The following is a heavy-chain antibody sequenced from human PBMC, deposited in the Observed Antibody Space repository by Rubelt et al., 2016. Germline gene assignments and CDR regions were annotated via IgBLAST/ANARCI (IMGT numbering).Heavy chain of an antibody. CDR1: GFTFSYYA. CDR2: ISGSSTTI. V-gene: IGHV3-48*04. D-gene: IGHD1-26*01. J-gene: IGHJ4*02. Sequence: QLVESGGGLVQPGGSLRLSCAASGFTFSYYAMHWVRQAPGKGLEWVSYISGSSTTIYYADSVKGRFTISRDNAKNSLYLQMNSLRAEDTAVYYCARDGVVGATTNYWGQGTLVTVSS. CDR3: ARDGVVGATTNY.